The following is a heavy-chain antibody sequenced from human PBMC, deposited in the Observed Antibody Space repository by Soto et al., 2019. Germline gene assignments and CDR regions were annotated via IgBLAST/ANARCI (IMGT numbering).Heavy chain of an antibody. CDR1: GFTFSSYA. D-gene: IGHD2-15*01. CDR3: AKDGNPIVVVVAASRLDCYYDY. CDR2: ISGSGGST. Sequence: EVQLLESGGGLVQPGGSLRLSCAASGFTFSSYAMSWVRQAPGKGLEWVSAISGSGGSTYYADSVKGRFTISRDNSKNTLYLQMNSVRAEDTAVYYCAKDGNPIVVVVAASRLDCYYDYWGQGTLVTVSS. V-gene: IGHV3-23*01. J-gene: IGHJ4*02.